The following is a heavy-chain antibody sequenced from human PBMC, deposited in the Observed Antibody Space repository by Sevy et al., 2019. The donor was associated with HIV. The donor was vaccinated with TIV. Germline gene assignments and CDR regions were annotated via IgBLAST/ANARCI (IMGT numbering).Heavy chain of an antibody. CDR3: ARGNHYYDSSGYGFDY. V-gene: IGHV3-30-3*01. D-gene: IGHD3-22*01. Sequence: GGSLRLSCAASGFTFSSYAMHWVRQAPGKGLEWVAVISYDGSNKYYGDSVKGRFTISRDNSKNTLYLQMNSLRAEDTGVYYCARGNHYYDSSGYGFDYWGQGTLVTVSS. CDR2: ISYDGSNK. CDR1: GFTFSSYA. J-gene: IGHJ4*02.